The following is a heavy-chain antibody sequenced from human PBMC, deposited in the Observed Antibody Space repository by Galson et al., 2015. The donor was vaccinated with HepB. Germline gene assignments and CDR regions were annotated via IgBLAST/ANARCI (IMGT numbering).Heavy chain of an antibody. CDR2: ISYDGSNK. D-gene: IGHD2-15*01. V-gene: IGHV3-30-3*01. Sequence: SLRLSCAAPGLTFSSCAMHWVRQAPGQGLEWVAVISYDGSNKYYTDSVKGRFTISRDNSKNTLYLQMNSLRPGDTAVYFCARDRRGYSSGRLDYWGQGTLVTVSS. J-gene: IGHJ4*02. CDR1: GLTFSSCA. CDR3: ARDRRGYSSGRLDY.